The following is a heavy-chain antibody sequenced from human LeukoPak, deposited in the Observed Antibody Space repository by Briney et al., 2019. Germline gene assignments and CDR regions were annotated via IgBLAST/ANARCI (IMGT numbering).Heavy chain of an antibody. J-gene: IGHJ3*02. V-gene: IGHV1-69*05. CDR2: IIPIFGTA. Sequence: SVKVSCKASGGTFSSYAISWVRQAPGQGLEWMGGIIPIFGTANYAQKFQGRVTITTDESTSTACMELSSLRSEDTAVYYCARCRYCSSTSCYFCAFDIWGQGTMVTVSS. CDR3: ARCRYCSSTSCYFCAFDI. CDR1: GGTFSSYA. D-gene: IGHD2-2*01.